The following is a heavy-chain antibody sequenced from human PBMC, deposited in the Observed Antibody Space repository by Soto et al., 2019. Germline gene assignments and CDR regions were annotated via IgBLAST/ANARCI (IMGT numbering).Heavy chain of an antibody. V-gene: IGHV4-34*01. CDR3: AREIAVATYYYYGMEV. Sequence: SETLSLTCAFYVVSFSGYYWSCIRHPPGKWLEWIGEINHSGSTNYNPSLKSRVTISVDTSKNQFSLKLSSVTAADTAVYYCAREIAVATYYYYGMEVWGQGTTVTVSS. J-gene: IGHJ6*02. CDR2: INHSGST. D-gene: IGHD6-19*01. CDR1: VVSFSGYY.